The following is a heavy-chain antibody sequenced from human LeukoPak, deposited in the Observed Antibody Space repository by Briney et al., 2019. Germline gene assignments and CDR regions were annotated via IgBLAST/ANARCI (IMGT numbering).Heavy chain of an antibody. V-gene: IGHV3-21*04. CDR3: AKGHIIVVVPAAYDY. CDR2: ISSRSSDI. CDR1: GFTLSNYN. D-gene: IGHD2-2*01. J-gene: IGHJ4*02. Sequence: GGSLRLSCAASGFTLSNYNMNWVRQAPGKGLEWVSSISSRSSDIYYADSVKGRFTISRDNSKNTLYLQMNSLRAEDTAVYYCAKGHIIVVVPAAYDYWGQGTLVTVSS.